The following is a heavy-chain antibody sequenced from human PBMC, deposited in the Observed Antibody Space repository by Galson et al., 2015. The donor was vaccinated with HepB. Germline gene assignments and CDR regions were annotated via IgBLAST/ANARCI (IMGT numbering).Heavy chain of an antibody. V-gene: IGHV3-30*18. CDR3: AKDLSEIHCSITSCYFVDY. CDR1: GFTFRTYG. CDR2: ISYDGSKK. D-gene: IGHD2-2*01. Sequence: SLRLSCAASGFTFRTYGMHWVRQAPGKGLEWVAVISYDGSKKYYADSVKGRVTISRDNSKNTVYLQMNSLRAEDTAVYYCAKDLSEIHCSITSCYFVDYWGQGTLVTVSP. J-gene: IGHJ4*02.